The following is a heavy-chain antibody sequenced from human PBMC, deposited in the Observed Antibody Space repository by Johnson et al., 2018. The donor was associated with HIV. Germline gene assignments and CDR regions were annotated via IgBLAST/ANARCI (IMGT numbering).Heavy chain of an antibody. CDR3: AELSGFGDVADGALDI. CDR1: GFTFSIYG. CDR2: IRYDGSNK. Sequence: QMLLVESGGGVVQPGGSLRLSCAASGFTFSIYGMHWVRQAPGKGLEWVAFIRYDGSNKYYADSVKGRFTISRDNSKNTLYLQMKSLRAEDTAVYYCAELSGFGDVADGALDIWGQGTMVTVSS. J-gene: IGHJ3*02. V-gene: IGHV3-30*02. D-gene: IGHD4-17*01.